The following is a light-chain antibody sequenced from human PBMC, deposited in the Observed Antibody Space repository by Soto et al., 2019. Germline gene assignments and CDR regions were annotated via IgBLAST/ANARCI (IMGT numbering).Light chain of an antibody. V-gene: IGLV2-14*01. CDR3: CSYAGTYSYV. CDR1: SSDVGGYNY. Sequence: QSVLTQPASVSGSPGQSITISCTGTSSDVGGYNYVSWYQQHPGKAPKLMIYEVSNRPSRVSNRFSGSKSGNTASLTISGLQAEDEADYFCCSYAGTYSYVFGTGTKVTVL. CDR2: EVS. J-gene: IGLJ1*01.